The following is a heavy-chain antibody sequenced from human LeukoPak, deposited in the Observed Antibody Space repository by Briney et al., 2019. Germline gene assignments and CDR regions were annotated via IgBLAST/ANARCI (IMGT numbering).Heavy chain of an antibody. CDR1: GDSLSSNSAA. Sequence: SQTLSLTCAISGDSLSSNSAAWNWIRQPPSRGLEWLGRTYYRSKWYNDYAVSVKSRITINPDTSKNQFSLQLNSVTPEDTAVYYCARGLYYDFWPNYFDYLGQGTLVTVSS. CDR2: TYYRSKWYN. CDR3: ARGLYYDFWPNYFDY. J-gene: IGHJ4*02. D-gene: IGHD3-3*01. V-gene: IGHV6-1*01.